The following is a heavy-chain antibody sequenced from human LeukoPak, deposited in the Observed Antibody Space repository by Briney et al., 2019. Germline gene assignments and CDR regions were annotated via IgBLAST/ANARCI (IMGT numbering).Heavy chain of an antibody. CDR2: IYYSGST. J-gene: IGHJ4*02. D-gene: IGHD6-13*01. Sequence: SETLSLTCTVSGGSISSYYWSWIRQPPGKGLEWIGYIYYSGSTNYNPSLKSRVTISVDTSKNQFSLKLSSVTAADTAVYYCARAHSSSWYGEYFDYWGQGTRVTVPS. CDR3: ARAHSSSWYGEYFDY. V-gene: IGHV4-59*01. CDR1: GGSISSYY.